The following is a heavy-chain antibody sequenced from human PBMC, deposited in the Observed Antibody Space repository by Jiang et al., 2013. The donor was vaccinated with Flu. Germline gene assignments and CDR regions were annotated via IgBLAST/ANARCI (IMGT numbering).Heavy chain of an antibody. J-gene: IGHJ4*02. CDR2: IKINSGDT. D-gene: IGHD5-18*01. V-gene: IGHV1-2*02. CDR1: GYTFTDYY. Sequence: SGAEVKKPGASVKVSCKASGYTFTDYYMHWVRQAPGQGLEWMGWIKINSGDTNYAQRFQDRVTLTRDTSISTAYMELSGLRSDDTAVYYCARDPDTPMPIDFWGQGTLVTVSS. CDR3: ARDPDTPMPIDF.